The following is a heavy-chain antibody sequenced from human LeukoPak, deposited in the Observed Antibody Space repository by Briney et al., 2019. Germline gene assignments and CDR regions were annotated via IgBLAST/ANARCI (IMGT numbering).Heavy chain of an antibody. Sequence: GGSLRLSCAASGFTFSSYGMHWVRQAPGKGLEWVAVIPYDGSNTYYADSVKGRFTISRDNSKNTLYLQMNSLRAEDTAVYYCARGTDYLLTGYMDVWGKGTTVTVSS. J-gene: IGHJ6*03. V-gene: IGHV3-30*03. CDR3: ARGTDYLLTGYMDV. CDR1: GFTFSSYG. CDR2: IPYDGSNT. D-gene: IGHD5-12*01.